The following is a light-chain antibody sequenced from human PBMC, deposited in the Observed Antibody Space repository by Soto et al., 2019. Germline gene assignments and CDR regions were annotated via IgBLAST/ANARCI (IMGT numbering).Light chain of an antibody. J-gene: IGLJ2*01. V-gene: IGLV2-23*01. CDR2: GGS. Sequence: QSVLTQPASVSGSPGQSITISCTGTSSDVGSYNLVSWYQQHPGKAPKLMIYGGSKRPSGVSNRFSGSKSGNTASLTISGLQAEDEADYYCSSYAGSSTYVVFGGGTKLTVL. CDR1: SSDVGSYNL. CDR3: SSYAGSSTYVV.